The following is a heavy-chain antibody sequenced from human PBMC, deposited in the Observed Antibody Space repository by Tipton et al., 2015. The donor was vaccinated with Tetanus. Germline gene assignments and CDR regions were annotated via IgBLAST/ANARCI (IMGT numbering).Heavy chain of an antibody. Sequence: QVQLVQSGAEVKKPGASVKVSCKASGYTFTSYGLNWVRKVAGRGFEWVGWLNPKSGSAAYAPRFQGRVTMTTNTSITTAFMEVASLTYEDTAVYYCASGSSIRHGLDVWGHGTSVTVSS. CDR1: GYTFTSYG. CDR3: ASGSSIRHGLDV. CDR2: LNPKSGSA. V-gene: IGHV1-8*02. J-gene: IGHJ6*02. D-gene: IGHD2-2*01.